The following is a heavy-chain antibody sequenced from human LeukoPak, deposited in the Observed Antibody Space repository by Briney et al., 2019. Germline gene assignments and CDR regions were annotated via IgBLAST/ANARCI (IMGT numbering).Heavy chain of an antibody. CDR3: TRVYYSSSSHHFDY. D-gene: IGHD6-6*01. CDR1: GYIFTGYW. Sequence: GESLKISCKGSGYIFTGYWIGWVRQMPGKGLEWMGTIYPGDSDTRYSPSFQGQVTISGDKSISTAYLQWSSLKASDTAKYYCTRVYYSSSSHHFDYWGQGTLVTVSS. CDR2: IYPGDSDT. J-gene: IGHJ4*02. V-gene: IGHV5-51*01.